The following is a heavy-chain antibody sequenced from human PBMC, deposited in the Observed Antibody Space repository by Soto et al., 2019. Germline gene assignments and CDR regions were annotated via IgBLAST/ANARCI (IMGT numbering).Heavy chain of an antibody. CDR1: GFTFNSYA. CDR2: ISGSDGST. J-gene: IGHJ4*02. V-gene: IGHV3-23*01. D-gene: IGHD3-22*01. Sequence: GGSLRLSCAASGFTFNSYAMSWVRQAPGKGLEWVSSISGSDGSTYYTDSVRGRFSISRDNSKNTLYLQMNSLRAEDTAVYYCAKVPARITLIVVVLFYFDTWGQGTLVTVSS. CDR3: AKVPARITLIVVVLFYFDT.